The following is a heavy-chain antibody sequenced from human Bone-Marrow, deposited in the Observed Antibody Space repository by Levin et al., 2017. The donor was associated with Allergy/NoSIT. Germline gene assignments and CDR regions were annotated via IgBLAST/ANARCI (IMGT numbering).Heavy chain of an antibody. CDR1: GFTFSDYY. CDR3: ARDSVLGVTMVRGVSGFDP. Sequence: GGSLRLSCAASGFTFSDYYMSWIRQAPGKGLEWVSYISSSSSYTNYADSVKGRFTISRDNAKNSLYLQMNSLRAEDTAVYYCARDSVLGVTMVRGVSGFDPWGQGTLVTVSS. D-gene: IGHD3-10*01. J-gene: IGHJ5*02. V-gene: IGHV3-11*05. CDR2: ISSSSSYT.